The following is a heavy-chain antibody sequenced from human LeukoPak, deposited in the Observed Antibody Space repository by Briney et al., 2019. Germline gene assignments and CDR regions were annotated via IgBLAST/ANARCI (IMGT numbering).Heavy chain of an antibody. CDR1: GFTVSSKY. CDR3: TSQYYGSSGYYYSLDY. V-gene: IGHV3-49*04. J-gene: IGHJ4*02. Sequence: GGSLRLSCAASGFTVSSKYMSWVRQAPGKGLEWVGFIRSKAYGGTTEYAASVKGRFTISRDDSKSIAYLQMNSLITEDTAVYYCTSQYYGSSGYYYSLDYWGQGTLVTVSS. CDR2: IRSKAYGGTT. D-gene: IGHD3-22*01.